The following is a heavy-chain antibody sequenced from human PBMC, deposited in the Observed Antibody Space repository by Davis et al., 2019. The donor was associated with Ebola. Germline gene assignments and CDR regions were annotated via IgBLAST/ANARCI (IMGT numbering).Heavy chain of an antibody. CDR1: GYTFTNYG. CDR2: INPHNGNT. V-gene: IGHV1-18*04. D-gene: IGHD6-13*01. CDR3: ARDIAAAEMHNYYGMDD. Sequence: ASVPVSCKASGYTFTNYGITWVRQAPGQGLEWMGWINPHNGNTNYAQNVQGRVIMTSDTATTTAYMEVGSLSSDDTAVYYCARDIAAAEMHNYYGMDDWGKGTTVTVSS. J-gene: IGHJ6*04.